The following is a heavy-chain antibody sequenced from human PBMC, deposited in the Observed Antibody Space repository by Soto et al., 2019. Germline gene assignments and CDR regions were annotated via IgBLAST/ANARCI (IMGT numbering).Heavy chain of an antibody. D-gene: IGHD1-1*01. CDR2: IYNSGRY. J-gene: IGHJ4*02. V-gene: IGHV4-59*01. CDR3: ARTLPNRQLFDS. CDR1: GGFS. Sequence: SETLSLTCTVSGGFSWGWIRQSPDKGLEWIGYIYNSGRYNYNPSLESRLTISIDTSKNQFSLRLASVTAADTAVYYCARTLPNRQLFDSWSQGTLVTVSS.